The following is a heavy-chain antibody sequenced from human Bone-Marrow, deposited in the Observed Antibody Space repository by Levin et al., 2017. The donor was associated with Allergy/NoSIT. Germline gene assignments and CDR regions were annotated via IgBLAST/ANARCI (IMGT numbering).Heavy chain of an antibody. CDR1: GFTFSSYS. CDR2: ISSSSSTI. CDR3: APPEYCSGGSCWS. D-gene: IGHD2-15*01. Sequence: GESLKISCAASGFTFSSYSMNWVRQAPGKGLEWVSYISSSSSTIYYADSVKGRFTISRDNAKNSLYLQMNSLRDEDTAVYYCAPPEYCSGGSCWSWGQGTLVTVSS. J-gene: IGHJ5*02. V-gene: IGHV3-48*02.